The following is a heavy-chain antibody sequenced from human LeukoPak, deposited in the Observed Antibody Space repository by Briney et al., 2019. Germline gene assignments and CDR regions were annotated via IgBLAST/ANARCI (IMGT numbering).Heavy chain of an antibody. Sequence: ASVKVSCKASGYTFTSYGISWVRQAPGQGLEWMGWISAYNGKTNYAQKLQGRVTMTTDTSTSTAYIELRSLRSDDTAVYYCARGNWNDVGDYYYYMDVWGKGTTVTVCS. CDR2: ISAYNGKT. CDR1: GYTFTSYG. CDR3: ARGNWNDVGDYYYYMDV. V-gene: IGHV1-18*01. D-gene: IGHD1-1*01. J-gene: IGHJ6*03.